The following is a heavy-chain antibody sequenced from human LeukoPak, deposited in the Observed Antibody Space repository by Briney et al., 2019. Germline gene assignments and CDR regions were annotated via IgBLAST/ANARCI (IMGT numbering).Heavy chain of an antibody. CDR3: AMGSPDEPLDY. D-gene: IGHD1-26*01. V-gene: IGHV3-74*01. Sequence: GGSLRLSCAASGFTFSSYWMHWVRQAPGKGLVWVSRINTDGSSTSYADSVKGRFTISRDNAKNTLYLQMNSLRAEDTAVYYCAMGSPDEPLDYWGQGTLVTVS. CDR2: INTDGSST. CDR1: GFTFSSYW. J-gene: IGHJ4*02.